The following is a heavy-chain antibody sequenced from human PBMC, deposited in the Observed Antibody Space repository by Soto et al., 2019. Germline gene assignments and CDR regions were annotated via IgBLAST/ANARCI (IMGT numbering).Heavy chain of an antibody. J-gene: IGHJ6*02. CDR2: MNPNSGNT. CDR1: GYTFTSYD. Sequence: ASVKVSCKASGYTFTSYDINWGRQATGQGLEWMGWMNPNSGNTGYAQKFQGRVTMTRNTSISTAYMELSSLRSEDTAVYYCARGGHRSSSYYYYGMDVWGQGTTVTVSS. CDR3: ARGGHRSSSYYYYGMDV. V-gene: IGHV1-8*01. D-gene: IGHD6-6*01.